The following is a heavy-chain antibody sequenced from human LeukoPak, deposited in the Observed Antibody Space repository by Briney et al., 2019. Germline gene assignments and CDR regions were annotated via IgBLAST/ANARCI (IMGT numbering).Heavy chain of an antibody. V-gene: IGHV3-13*01. J-gene: IGHJ5*02. CDR1: GFTFSSYD. Sequence: GGSLRLSCAASGFTFSSYDMHWVRQATGKGLEWVSAIGTAGDIYYPGSVKGRFTISRENAKNSLYLQMNSLRAEDTALYYCARDGTPERSGWVWFDAWGQGTLVTVSS. CDR2: IGTAGDI. D-gene: IGHD6-19*01. CDR3: ARDGTPERSGWVWFDA.